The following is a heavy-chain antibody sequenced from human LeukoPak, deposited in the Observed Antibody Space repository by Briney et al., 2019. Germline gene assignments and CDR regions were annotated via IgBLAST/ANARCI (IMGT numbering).Heavy chain of an antibody. CDR3: AALSGYNWNYVSFDY. D-gene: IGHD1-7*01. Sequence: PSETLSLTCAVHDGPFSGYYWSWIRQPPGKGLEWIGEISQRGSPNYNPSLKSRVTISINTSKKQFSVELSSVTAADTAVYYCAALSGYNWNYVSFDYWGQGTLVTVSS. CDR2: ISQRGSP. V-gene: IGHV4-34*01. CDR1: DGPFSGYY. J-gene: IGHJ4*02.